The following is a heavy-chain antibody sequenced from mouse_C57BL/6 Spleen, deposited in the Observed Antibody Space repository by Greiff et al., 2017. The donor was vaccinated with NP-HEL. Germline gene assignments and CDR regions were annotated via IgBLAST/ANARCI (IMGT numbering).Heavy chain of an antibody. V-gene: IGHV1-26*01. CDR2: INPNNGGT. CDR1: GYTFTDYY. CDR3: ARRWLLRGFDY. Sequence: EVQLQQSGPELVKPGASVKISCKASGYTFTDYYMNWVKQSHGKSLEWIGDINPNNGGTSYNQKFKGKATLTVDTSSSTAYMELRSLTSEDSAVYYCARRWLLRGFDYWGQGTTLTVSS. J-gene: IGHJ2*01. D-gene: IGHD2-3*01.